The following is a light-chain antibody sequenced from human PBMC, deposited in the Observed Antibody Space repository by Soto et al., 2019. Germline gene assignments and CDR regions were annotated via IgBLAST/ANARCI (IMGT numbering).Light chain of an antibody. J-gene: IGKJ2*01. CDR2: GAS. CDR3: QQYGSSPNT. V-gene: IGKV3-20*01. Sequence: EIVLTQSPGTLSLYLGERATLSCRASQSVSSSYLAWYQQKPGQAPRLLIYGASSRATGIPDRFSGSGSGTDFTLTISRLEPEDFAVYYCQQYGSSPNTFGQGTKLEIK. CDR1: QSVSSSY.